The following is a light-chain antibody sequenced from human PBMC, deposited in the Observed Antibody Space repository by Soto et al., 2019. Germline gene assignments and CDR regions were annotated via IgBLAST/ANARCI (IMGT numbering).Light chain of an antibody. CDR3: WSYTVDNSYV. Sequence: QSALTQPASVSGSPGQSITISCTGTSGDVGTYNLVSWYQQHPGKAPKLMIYEGSKRPSGISTRFSGSKSGNTASLTISGLQAEDEADYYCWSYTVDNSYVFGGGTKLTVL. V-gene: IGLV2-23*01. CDR2: EGS. CDR1: SGDVGTYNL. J-gene: IGLJ1*01.